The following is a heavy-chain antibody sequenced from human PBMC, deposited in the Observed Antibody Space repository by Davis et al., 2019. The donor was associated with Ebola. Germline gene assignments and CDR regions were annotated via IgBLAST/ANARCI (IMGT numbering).Heavy chain of an antibody. V-gene: IGHV4-39*01. CDR1: GGSISSSSYY. J-gene: IGHJ4*02. CDR3: ARSQYLPFDY. Sequence: SETLSLTCTVSGGSISSSSYYWGWIRQPPGKGLEWIGSIYYSGSTYYNPSLKSRVTISVDTSKNQFSLKLSSVTAADTAVYYCARSQYLPFDYWGQGTLVTVSS. CDR2: IYYSGST. D-gene: IGHD2-2*02.